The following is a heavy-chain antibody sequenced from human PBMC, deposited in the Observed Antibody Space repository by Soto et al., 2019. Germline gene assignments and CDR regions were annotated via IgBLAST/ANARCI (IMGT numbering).Heavy chain of an antibody. CDR1: GFTFSEYY. CDR3: ARDGTTAAGTDY. J-gene: IGHJ4*02. CDR2: ISTSSSYT. D-gene: IGHD6-13*01. V-gene: IGHV3-11*05. Sequence: QVQLVESGGGLVKPGGSLRLSCAASGFTFSEYYMSWIRQAPGKGLEWVSFISTSSSYTNYADSVKGRFTISRDNAKNSLYLQMNSLRAEDTAVYYCARDGTTAAGTDYWGQGTLVTVSS.